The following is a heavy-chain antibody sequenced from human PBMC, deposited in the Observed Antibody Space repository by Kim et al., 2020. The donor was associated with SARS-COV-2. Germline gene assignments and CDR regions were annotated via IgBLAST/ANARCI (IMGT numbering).Heavy chain of an antibody. J-gene: IGHJ2*01. D-gene: IGHD2-8*01. CDR2: ISASGST. CDR1: GDSISTYF. V-gene: IGHV4-4*07. CDR3: AIDNGGVGRFDI. Sequence: SETLSLTCTVSGDSISTYFYTWIRQPAGKGLEWIGRISASGSTSYNPSLKSRVTMSLDTSKNHFSLSLSSLTAADTAVYFCAIDNGGVGRFDIWGRGTLVTVSS.